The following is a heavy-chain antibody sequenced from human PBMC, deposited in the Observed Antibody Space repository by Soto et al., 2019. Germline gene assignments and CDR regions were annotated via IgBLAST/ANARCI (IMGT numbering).Heavy chain of an antibody. Sequence: KPSETLSLTCAVYGGSFSGYYWSWIRQPPGKGLEWIGEINHSGSTNYNPSLKSRVTISVDTSKNQFSLKLSSVTAADTAVYYCARGGTTVTPIPPNWFDPWGQGTLVTVSS. CDR3: ARGGTTVTPIPPNWFDP. J-gene: IGHJ5*02. CDR1: GGSFSGYY. V-gene: IGHV4-34*01. D-gene: IGHD4-17*01. CDR2: INHSGST.